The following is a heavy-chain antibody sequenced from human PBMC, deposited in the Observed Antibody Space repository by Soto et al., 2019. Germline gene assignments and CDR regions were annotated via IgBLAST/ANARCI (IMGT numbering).Heavy chain of an antibody. CDR3: ASSTYDYVWGISHGMDV. D-gene: IGHD3-16*01. J-gene: IGHJ6*02. V-gene: IGHV3-53*01. Sequence: PGGSLRLSCAASGFTVSSNYMSWVRQAPGKGLEWVSVIYSGGSTYYADSVKGRFTISRDNSKNTLYLQMNSLRAEDTAVYYCASSTYDYVWGISHGMDVWGQGTTVTVSS. CDR2: IYSGGST. CDR1: GFTVSSNY.